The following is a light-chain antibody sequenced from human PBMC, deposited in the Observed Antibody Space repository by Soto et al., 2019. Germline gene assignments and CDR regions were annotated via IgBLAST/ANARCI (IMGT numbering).Light chain of an antibody. CDR3: QQYSDNWT. CDR2: KAS. CDR1: QSISSW. Sequence: DIQMTQSPSTLSASVGDRVIITCRASQSISSWLAWYQQKPGTAPKLLTYKASTLQSGVPSRFSGSGSGTEFTLTISSLQPDDSATYYCQQYSDNWTFGQGTKVEIK. J-gene: IGKJ1*01. V-gene: IGKV1-5*03.